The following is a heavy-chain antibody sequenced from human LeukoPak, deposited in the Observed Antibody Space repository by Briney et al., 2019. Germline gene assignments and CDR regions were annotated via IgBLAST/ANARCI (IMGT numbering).Heavy chain of an antibody. V-gene: IGHV1-2*02. J-gene: IGHJ5*02. CDR3: ARDGDYGDYYWFDP. CDR2: INPNSGGT. CDR1: GYTFTGYY. Sequence: ASVTVSCKASGYTFTGYYMHWVRQAPGQGLEWMGWINPNSGGTNYAQKFQGRVTMTRDASISTAYMELSRLRSDDTAVYYCARDGDYGDYYWFDPWGQGTLVTVSS. D-gene: IGHD4-17*01.